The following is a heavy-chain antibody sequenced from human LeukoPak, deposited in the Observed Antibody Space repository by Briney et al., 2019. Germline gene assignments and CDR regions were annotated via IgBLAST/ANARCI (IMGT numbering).Heavy chain of an antibody. CDR2: IYYSGST. CDR3: ARVVRGGVAPAAIYFDY. J-gene: IGHJ4*02. Sequence: PSQTLPLTRTVSGGSLSSGGYYGSWIRQHPGKGLERIGYIYYSGSTYYHPPLKSRAPIPVGTSKNQSFLKLSSVTAAATAVYYCARVVRGGVAPAAIYFDYWGQGTLVTVSS. V-gene: IGHV4-31*03. D-gene: IGHD2-2*01. CDR1: GGSLSSGGYY.